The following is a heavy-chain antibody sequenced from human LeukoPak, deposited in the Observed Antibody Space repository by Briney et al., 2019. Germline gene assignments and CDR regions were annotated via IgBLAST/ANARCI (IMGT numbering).Heavy chain of an antibody. D-gene: IGHD3-3*01. CDR1: GFTFSSHA. CDR2: ISGSGGST. CDR3: AKTRPDYDFWSGYYAGPFDY. J-gene: IGHJ4*02. V-gene: IGHV3-23*01. Sequence: GGSLRLSCAASGFTFSSHAMSWVRQASGKGLEWVSAISGSGGSTYYADSVKGRFTISRDNSKNTLYLQMNSLRAEDTAVYYCAKTRPDYDFWSGYYAGPFDYWGQGTLVTVSS.